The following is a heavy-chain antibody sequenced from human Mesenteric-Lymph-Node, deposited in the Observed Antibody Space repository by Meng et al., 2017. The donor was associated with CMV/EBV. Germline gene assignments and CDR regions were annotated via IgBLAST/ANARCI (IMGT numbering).Heavy chain of an antibody. CDR3: ARAPGYSGYSPDY. CDR2: INSDGSST. D-gene: IGHD5-12*01. J-gene: IGHJ4*02. Sequence: AASGFTFSSYWMHWVRQAPGKGLMWVSRINSDGSSTSYADSAKGRFTISRDNAKNTLYLQMNSLRAEDTAVYYCARAPGYSGYSPDYWGQGTLVTVSS. CDR1: GFTFSSYW. V-gene: IGHV3-74*01.